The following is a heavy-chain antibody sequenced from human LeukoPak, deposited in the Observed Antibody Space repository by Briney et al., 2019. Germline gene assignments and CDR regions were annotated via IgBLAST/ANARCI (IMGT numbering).Heavy chain of an antibody. CDR3: AKDQRDLSSGYDY. V-gene: IGHV3-11*04. CDR1: RFTFRDHF. D-gene: IGHD3-22*01. Sequence: GGSLRLSCAASRFTFRDHFMSWIRQPPGKGLEYVSYISSSGSDTYYSDSVKGRFTVSRDNAKNSLFLQMNSLRAEDTAVYYCAKDQRDLSSGYDYWGQGTLVTVSS. CDR2: ISSSGSDT. J-gene: IGHJ4*02.